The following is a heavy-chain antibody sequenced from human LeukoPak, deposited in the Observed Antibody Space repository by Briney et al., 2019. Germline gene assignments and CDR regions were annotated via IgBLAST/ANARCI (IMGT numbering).Heavy chain of an antibody. CDR2: INTDGSST. CDR3: ARGVLNHYDSSGLFDY. V-gene: IGHV3-74*01. Sequence: GGSLRLSCAASGFTFSSYWMHWVRQAPGKGLVWVSRINTDGSSTSYADSVRGRFTISRDNAKNTLYLQMNSLRAEDTAVYYCARGVLNHYDSSGLFDYWGQGTLVTASS. D-gene: IGHD3-22*01. J-gene: IGHJ4*02. CDR1: GFTFSSYW.